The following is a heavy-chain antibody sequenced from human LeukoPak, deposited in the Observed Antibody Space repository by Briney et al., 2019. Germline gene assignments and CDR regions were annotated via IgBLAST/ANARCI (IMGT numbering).Heavy chain of an antibody. J-gene: IGHJ4*02. CDR3: ARDMASQWLVPSIFDY. V-gene: IGHV4-39*07. Sequence: SETLSLTCTVSGGSISSGSYYWVWIRQPPGKGLEWIGTIYYSGTTYYDPSLKSRVTISVDTSKNQFSLKLSSVTAADTAVYYCARDMASQWLVPSIFDYWGQGTLVTVSS. D-gene: IGHD6-19*01. CDR1: GGSISSGSYY. CDR2: IYYSGTT.